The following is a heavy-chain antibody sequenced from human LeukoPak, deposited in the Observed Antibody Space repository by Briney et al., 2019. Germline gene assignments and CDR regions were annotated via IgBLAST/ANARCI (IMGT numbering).Heavy chain of an antibody. Sequence: PSETLSLTCTVFGGPITGYYWSWMRQPPGEALEWIGYVSYRGSTNYNPSLKSRVTISVDTSKNQFSLKLSSVTAADTAVYYCARPYCSNWYDAFHFWGQGTMVTVSS. J-gene: IGHJ3*01. V-gene: IGHV4-59*01. CDR3: ARPYCSNWYDAFHF. CDR1: GGPITGYY. D-gene: IGHD6-13*01. CDR2: VSYRGST.